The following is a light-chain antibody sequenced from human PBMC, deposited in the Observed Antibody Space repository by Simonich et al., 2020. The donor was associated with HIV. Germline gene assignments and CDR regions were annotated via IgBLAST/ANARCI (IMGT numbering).Light chain of an antibody. CDR1: QSVLYSSNNKNY. Sequence: DIVMTQSPDSLAVSLGERATINCKSSQSVLYSSNNKNYLVGYQQKPGQPPKLLIYCASTRESGVPDRLSGSGSGTNFTLTISSLQAEDVAVYYCQQYYSSPRTFGQGTKVEIK. CDR2: CAS. J-gene: IGKJ1*01. CDR3: QQYYSSPRT. V-gene: IGKV4-1*01.